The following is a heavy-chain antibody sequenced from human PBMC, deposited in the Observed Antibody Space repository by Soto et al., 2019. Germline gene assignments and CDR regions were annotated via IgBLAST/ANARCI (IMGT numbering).Heavy chain of an antibody. CDR2: IYVTGAV. Sequence: NPSETLSLTCSVSGAALNSGNYYWSWIRQVPGKGLEWIGHIYVTGAVDYNPSLRHRITISQDTSERQFSMNLRLVTAADTAVYYCARLRIATNNYKWFDPWGQGTLVTVSS. CDR1: GAALNSGNYY. CDR3: ARLRIATNNYKWFDP. V-gene: IGHV4-31*03. J-gene: IGHJ5*02. D-gene: IGHD2-21*01.